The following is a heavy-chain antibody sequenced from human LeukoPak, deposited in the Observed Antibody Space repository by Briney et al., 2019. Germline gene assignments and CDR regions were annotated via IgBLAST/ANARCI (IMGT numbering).Heavy chain of an antibody. CDR1: GFTFSNSD. CDR3: ARGGGNSYGYYFDY. Sequence: PGGSLRLSCAASGFTFSNSDMHRVRQPTGKGLEWVAGIGTVGDTYYPGSVKGRFTISRENAKNSLYLQMNSLRAGDTAVYYCARGGGNSYGYYFDYWGQGILVTVSS. CDR2: IGTVGDT. V-gene: IGHV3-13*01. J-gene: IGHJ4*02. D-gene: IGHD5-18*01.